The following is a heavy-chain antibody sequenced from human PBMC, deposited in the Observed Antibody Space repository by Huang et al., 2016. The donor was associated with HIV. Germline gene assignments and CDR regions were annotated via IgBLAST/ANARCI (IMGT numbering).Heavy chain of an antibody. Sequence: QVQLVQSGSELKKPGASLTVACKASGYTFTKYAMNWVRQAPGQGLEWMGWINTNTGNPTYAQGFMGRFVFSLATSVSTAYLQIDSLKADDAAVYFCARGIISGSFFFYYMDVWGEGTTVTVSS. J-gene: IGHJ6*03. CDR2: INTNTGNP. D-gene: IGHD6-19*01. CDR3: ARGIISGSFFFYYMDV. CDR1: GYTFTKYA. V-gene: IGHV7-4-1*01.